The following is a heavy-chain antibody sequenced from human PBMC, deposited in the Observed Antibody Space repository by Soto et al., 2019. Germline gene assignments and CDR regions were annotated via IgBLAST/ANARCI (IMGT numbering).Heavy chain of an antibody. V-gene: IGHV3-74*01. Sequence: PGGSLRLSCTASGFRFSSHWMHWVRQGPGKGLIWVSRINADGSCTTYGDSVKGRFTISRDNAKNTLFLQMNSLRAEDTGVYYCARENYDDYYYYIDVWGKGTTVTVSS. D-gene: IGHD3-3*01. CDR1: GFRFSSHW. CDR3: ARENYDDYYYYIDV. J-gene: IGHJ6*03. CDR2: INADGSCT.